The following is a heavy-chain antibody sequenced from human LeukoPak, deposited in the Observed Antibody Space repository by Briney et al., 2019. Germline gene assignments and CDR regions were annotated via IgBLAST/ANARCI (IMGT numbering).Heavy chain of an antibody. D-gene: IGHD3-10*01. Sequence: GGSLRLSCAASGFTFSSYEMNWVSQAPGKGLEWVSYISSSGSTIYYADSVKGRFTISRDNAKNSLYLQRNSLRAEDTAVYYCAKVPDYYGSGRYHWGQGTLVTVSS. V-gene: IGHV3-48*03. CDR2: ISSSGSTI. CDR3: AKVPDYYGSGRYH. CDR1: GFTFSSYE. J-gene: IGHJ4*02.